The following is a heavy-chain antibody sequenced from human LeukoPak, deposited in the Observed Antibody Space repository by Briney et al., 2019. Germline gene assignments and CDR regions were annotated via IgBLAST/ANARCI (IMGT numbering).Heavy chain of an antibody. CDR3: ARQSGWSEPFDY. Sequence: SETLSLTCTVSGGSISSSVCYWGWIRQSPGKGLEWFGSIYYSGRTYYNPSIKSLVTISVDTSENQFFLKLSSVTAADAAEYYCARQSGWSEPFDYWGQGTLVTVSS. V-gene: IGHV4-39*01. CDR1: GGSISSSVCY. J-gene: IGHJ4*02. CDR2: IYYSGRT. D-gene: IGHD6-19*01.